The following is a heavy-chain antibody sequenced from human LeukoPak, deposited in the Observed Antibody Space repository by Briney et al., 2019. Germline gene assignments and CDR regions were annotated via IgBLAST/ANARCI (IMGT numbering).Heavy chain of an antibody. J-gene: IGHJ6*03. D-gene: IGHD3-10*01. V-gene: IGHV1-69*01. CDR2: IIPIFGTA. Sequence: SVKVSCKASGGTFSSYAISWVRQAPGQGLEWMGGIIPIFGTANYAQKFQGRVTITADESTSTAYMELSSLRSEDTAVYYCARGRKVGRITMVRGGDYYYYYMDVWGKGTTVTVSS. CDR1: GGTFSSYA. CDR3: ARGRKVGRITMVRGGDYYYYYMDV.